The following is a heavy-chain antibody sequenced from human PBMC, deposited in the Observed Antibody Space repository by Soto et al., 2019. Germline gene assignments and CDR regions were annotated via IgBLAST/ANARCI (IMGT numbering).Heavy chain of an antibody. V-gene: IGHV3-74*01. CDR2: ISTDGSVT. D-gene: IGHD6-19*01. CDR3: ARVPYWSGWWGFDY. J-gene: IGHJ4*02. Sequence: VQLVESGGGVVQPGGSLRLSCAASGLTFSSYWMHWVRQAPGKGLVWVARISTDGSVTTYADSVKGRFTISRDNAKNTPHMKLNSLKTEDTAVYYCARVPYWSGWWGFDYWGQGTRVTVSS. CDR1: GLTFSSYW.